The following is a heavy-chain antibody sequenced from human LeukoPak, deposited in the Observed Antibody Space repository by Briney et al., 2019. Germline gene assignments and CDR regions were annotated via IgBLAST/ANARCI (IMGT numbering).Heavy chain of an antibody. D-gene: IGHD3-22*01. Sequence: GGSLRLSCAASGFTVTTKTMAWVRQTPGRGLEWVSVFYSPGSTYYADSVHGRFTISRDTSLNTLFLQMNSLRVEDTAVYYCASARESCIGSTCYEYFHHWGQGTPLRVSS. J-gene: IGHJ1*01. CDR3: ASARESCIGSTCYEYFHH. CDR1: GFTVTTKT. V-gene: IGHV3-53*01. CDR2: FYSPGST.